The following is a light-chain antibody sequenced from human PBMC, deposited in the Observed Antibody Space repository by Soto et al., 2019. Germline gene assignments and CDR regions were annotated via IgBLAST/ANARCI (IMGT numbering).Light chain of an antibody. CDR2: AAS. J-gene: IGKJ2*01. Sequence: DIQMDQSPSSLSASLGDRVTITCRASQSVNRFLNWYQQHPGRAPKVLIYAASTLQSGVPSRFNGNGSRTEFTLTITSLQPDDLATYFCQQSYSTPRTFGQGTNLEIK. CDR1: QSVNRF. CDR3: QQSYSTPRT. V-gene: IGKV1-39*01.